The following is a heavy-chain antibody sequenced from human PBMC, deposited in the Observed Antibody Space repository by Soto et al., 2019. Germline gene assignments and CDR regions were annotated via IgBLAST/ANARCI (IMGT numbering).Heavy chain of an antibody. CDR2: ISGSGGST. D-gene: IGHD2-2*01. CDR3: ANFVGSCCSDSDAFDI. Sequence: GGSLRLSCAASGFTFSSYAMSWVRQAPGKGLEWVSAISGSGGSTYYADSVKGRFTISRDNSKNTLYLQMNSLRAEDTAVYYCANFVGSCCSDSDAFDIWGQGTMVTVSS. J-gene: IGHJ3*02. CDR1: GFTFSSYA. V-gene: IGHV3-23*01.